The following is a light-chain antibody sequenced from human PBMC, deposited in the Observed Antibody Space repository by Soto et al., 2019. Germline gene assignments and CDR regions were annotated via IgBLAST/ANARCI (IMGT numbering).Light chain of an antibody. Sequence: IQTPQTPSTLSASVGDRVTITCRASQNISKWLAWYQRKPGRAPNHLIYDTSILKSGVPSRFSGSGSGTEFTLTISRLQPDDFATYYCQRYNNYFGLGTKVDIK. V-gene: IGKV1-5*01. CDR1: QNISKW. CDR2: DTS. CDR3: QRYNNY. J-gene: IGKJ2*01.